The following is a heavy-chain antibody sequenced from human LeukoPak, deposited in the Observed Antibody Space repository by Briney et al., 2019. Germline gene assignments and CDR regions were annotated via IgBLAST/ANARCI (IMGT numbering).Heavy chain of an antibody. V-gene: IGHV4-34*01. CDR1: GGSFSGYY. CDR3: ARGRAAGFDY. Sequence: SETLSLTCAVYGGSFSGYYWSWIRQPPGKGLEWIGEINHSGSTNYNPSLKSRVTISVDTSKNQFSLKLSSVTAADTAVYYRARGRAAGFDYWGQGTLVTVSS. CDR2: INHSGST. D-gene: IGHD6-13*01. J-gene: IGHJ4*02.